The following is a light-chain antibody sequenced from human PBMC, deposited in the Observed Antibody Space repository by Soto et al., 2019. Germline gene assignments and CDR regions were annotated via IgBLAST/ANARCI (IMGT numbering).Light chain of an antibody. CDR2: EVS. CDR1: SSDVGGYNY. Sequence: QSALTQPASVSGSPGQSITISCTGTSSDVGGYNYVSWYQQYPGKAPKLLIYEVSYRPSGISNRFSGSKSGVTASLTISGLQAEDESDYYCSSYTTSSTWVFGGGTKLTVL. V-gene: IGLV2-14*01. J-gene: IGLJ3*02. CDR3: SSYTTSSTWV.